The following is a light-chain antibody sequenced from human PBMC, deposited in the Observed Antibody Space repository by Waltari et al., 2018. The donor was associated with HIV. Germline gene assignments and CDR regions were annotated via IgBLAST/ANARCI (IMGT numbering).Light chain of an antibody. J-gene: IGLJ2*01. CDR2: ANI. CDR3: QSFDSSLTTSGVI. CDR1: SSNIGAGYD. V-gene: IGLV1-40*01. Sequence: QSVLTQPPSVSGAPGQRVTISCTGSSSNIGAGYDVHWYQQLPGTAPKLRILANINRPSGVPDRVSGSKSGSSASLAITGLQAEDEAHYYCQSFDSSLTTSGVIFGGGTKLTVL.